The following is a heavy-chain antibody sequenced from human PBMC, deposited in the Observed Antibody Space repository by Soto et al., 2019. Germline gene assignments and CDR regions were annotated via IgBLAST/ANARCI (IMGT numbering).Heavy chain of an antibody. CDR2: ISSSTSYV. V-gene: IGHV3-21*06. CDR3: ARDPSEGRVGNWFES. D-gene: IGHD2-2*01. J-gene: IGHJ5*01. CDR1: GFTFSRYG. Sequence: VRLSCAASGFTFSRYGMNWLRQAPGKGLEWVASISSSTSYVYYADSVKGRFSTSRDNAKNILYLEMYGLRTEDTAVYYCARDPSEGRVGNWFESWGQGTPVPVSP.